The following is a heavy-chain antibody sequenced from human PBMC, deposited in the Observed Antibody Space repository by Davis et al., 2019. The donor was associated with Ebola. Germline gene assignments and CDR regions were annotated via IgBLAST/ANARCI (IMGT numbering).Heavy chain of an antibody. J-gene: IGHJ6*02. Sequence: MPSETLSLTCTVSGGSISYYYWSWIRQPPGKGLEWIGYIYYSGSTNYNPSLKSRVTISVDKSKNQFSLKLSSVTAADTAVYYCARGGYCSSTSCYGYYYYGMDVWGQGTTVTVSS. CDR2: IYYSGST. CDR1: GGSISYYY. CDR3: ARGGYCSSTSCYGYYYYGMDV. V-gene: IGHV4-59*12. D-gene: IGHD2-2*01.